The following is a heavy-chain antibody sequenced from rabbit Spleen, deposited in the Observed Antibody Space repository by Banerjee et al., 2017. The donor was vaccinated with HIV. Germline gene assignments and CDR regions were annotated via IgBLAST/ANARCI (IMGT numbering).Heavy chain of an antibody. CDR1: GFSFSTSYD. Sequence: QQLVESGGGLVKPGASLTLTCTASGFSFSTSYDMCWVRQAPGKGLEWIVCIETGSSGFTYYASWVNGRFTISKTSSTTVTLQMTSLTAADTATYFCARDTSTSFSSYGLDLWGPGTLVTVS. CDR2: IETGSSGFT. J-gene: IGHJ6*01. D-gene: IGHD1-1*01. V-gene: IGHV1S40*01. CDR3: ARDTSTSFSSYGLDL.